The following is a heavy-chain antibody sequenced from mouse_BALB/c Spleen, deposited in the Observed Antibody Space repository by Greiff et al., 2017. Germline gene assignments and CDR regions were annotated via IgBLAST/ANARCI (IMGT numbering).Heavy chain of an antibody. D-gene: IGHD1-1*01. J-gene: IGHJ4*01. CDR1: GFTFSSFG. V-gene: IGHV5-17*02. CDR2: ISSGSSTI. CDR3: ARSYSICPHYYAMDY. Sequence: EVKVVESGGGLVQPGGSRKLSCAASGFTFSSFGMHWVRQAPEKGLEWVAYISSGSSTIYYADTVKGRFTISRDNPKNTLFLQMTSLRSEDTAMYYCARSYSICPHYYAMDYWGQGTSVTVSS.